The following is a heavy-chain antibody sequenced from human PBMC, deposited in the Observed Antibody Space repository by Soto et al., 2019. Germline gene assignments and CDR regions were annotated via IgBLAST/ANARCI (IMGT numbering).Heavy chain of an antibody. Sequence: QVQLQESGPGLVKPSHTLSLTCTVSGCSISSRDYYWRWIRQPPWKGLEWIGYISDSGSTYYNPFLKGRVTRSAGTSNNRCALELSSVTAADTAVYYCASDSRGGYSYGPGWFWGWGQGALVTVSS. J-gene: IGHJ4*02. CDR3: ASDSRGGYSYGPGWFWG. CDR2: ISDSGST. V-gene: IGHV4-30-4*01. CDR1: GCSISSRDYY. D-gene: IGHD5-18*01.